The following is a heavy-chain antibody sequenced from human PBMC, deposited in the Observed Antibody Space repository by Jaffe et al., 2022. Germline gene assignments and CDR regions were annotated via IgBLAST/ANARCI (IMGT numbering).Heavy chain of an antibody. V-gene: IGHV4-61*01. CDR2: IYYSGST. CDR1: GGSVSSGSYY. Sequence: QVQLQESGPGLVKPSETLSLTCTVSGGSVSSGSYYWSWIRQPPGKGLEWIGYIYYSGSTNYNPSLKSRVTISVDTSKNQFSLKLSSVTAADTAVYYCARGLFSTVTTVYFDLWGRGTLVTVSS. CDR3: ARGLFSTVTTVYFDL. J-gene: IGHJ2*01. D-gene: IGHD4-17*01.